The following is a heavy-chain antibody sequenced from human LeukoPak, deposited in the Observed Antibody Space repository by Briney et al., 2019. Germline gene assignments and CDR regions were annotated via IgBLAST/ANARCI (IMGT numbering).Heavy chain of an antibody. CDR1: GGSFSGYY. Sequence: PSETLSLTCAGYGGSFSGYYWSWIRQAPGQGLKGCGEINHSGSTNYNRSLQSRVTISVDTSKNQFSLKLSSVTAADTAVYYCARQRNRGELLLSHFDYWGQGTLVTVSS. D-gene: IGHD3-10*01. CDR3: ARQRNRGELLLSHFDY. V-gene: IGHV4-34*01. J-gene: IGHJ4*02. CDR2: INHSGST.